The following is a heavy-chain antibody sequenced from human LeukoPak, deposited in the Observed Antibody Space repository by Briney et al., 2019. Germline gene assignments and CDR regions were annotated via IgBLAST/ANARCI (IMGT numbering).Heavy chain of an antibody. Sequence: PGGSLRLSCAASGFTFSSYSMNWVRQAPGKGLEWVSSISSSSSYIYYADSVKGRFPISRDNAKNSLYLQMNSIRSEDTAVYYCARDRPYGSGSYHPWGQGTLVTVSS. J-gene: IGHJ5*02. CDR2: ISSSSSYI. D-gene: IGHD3-10*01. CDR3: ARDRPYGSGSYHP. V-gene: IGHV3-21*01. CDR1: GFTFSSYS.